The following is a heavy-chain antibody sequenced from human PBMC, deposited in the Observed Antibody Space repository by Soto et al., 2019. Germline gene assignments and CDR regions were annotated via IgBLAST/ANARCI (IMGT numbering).Heavy chain of an antibody. D-gene: IGHD3-22*01. V-gene: IGHV4-30-4*01. CDR1: GGSISSGDYY. J-gene: IGHJ3*02. Sequence: PSETLSLTCTVSGGSISSGDYYWSWIRQPPGKGLEWIGYIYYSGSTYYNPSLKSRVTISVDTSKNQFSLKLSSVTAADTAVYYCARVSGYDSSAEDAFDIWGQGTVVTVSS. CDR3: ARVSGYDSSAEDAFDI. CDR2: IYYSGST.